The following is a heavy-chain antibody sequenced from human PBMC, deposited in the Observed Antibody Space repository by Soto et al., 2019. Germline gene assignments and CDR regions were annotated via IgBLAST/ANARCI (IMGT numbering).Heavy chain of an antibody. CDR1: GFTFISYA. D-gene: IGHD2-15*01. J-gene: IGHJ4*02. CDR3: AKDVAVAATNVCFDY. V-gene: IGHV3-23*01. CDR2: ISGSGGST. Sequence: WGSLRLSCAASGFTFISYAIIFFRHAPCKGLEWVSAISGSGGSTYYADSVKGRFTISRDNSKNTLYLQMNSLRAEDTAVYYCAKDVAVAATNVCFDYWGQGTLVTVSS.